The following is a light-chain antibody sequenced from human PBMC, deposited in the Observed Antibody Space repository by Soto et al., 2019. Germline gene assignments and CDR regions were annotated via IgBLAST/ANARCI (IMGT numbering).Light chain of an antibody. J-gene: IGLJ2*01. CDR2: DVT. CDR3: CSYAGGYTFWA. Sequence: QSALTQPRSVSGSLGQSVTISCTGTSRDVGGYNYVSWYQQHPGKAPKLLIFDVTERPSGVPDRFSGSKSGNTASLTISGLQADDDADYYCCSYAGGYTFWAFGGGTKLTVL. V-gene: IGLV2-11*01. CDR1: SRDVGGYNY.